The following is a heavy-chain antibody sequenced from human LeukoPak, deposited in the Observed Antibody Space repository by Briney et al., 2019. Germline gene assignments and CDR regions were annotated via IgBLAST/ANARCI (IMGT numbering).Heavy chain of an antibody. V-gene: IGHV1-18*01. D-gene: IGHD2-21*02. J-gene: IGHJ6*03. CDR3: ARAETAKGRGRRYYYMDV. CDR1: GYTFTSYG. Sequence: ASVTVSCKASGYTFTSYGISWVRQAPGQGLEWMGWISAYNGNTNYAQKLQGRVTMTTDTSTSTAYMELRRLRSDDTAVYYCARAETAKGRGRRYYYMDVWGKGTTVTVSS. CDR2: ISAYNGNT.